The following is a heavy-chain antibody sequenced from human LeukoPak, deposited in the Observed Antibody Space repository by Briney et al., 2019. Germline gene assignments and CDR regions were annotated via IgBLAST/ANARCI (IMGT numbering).Heavy chain of an antibody. V-gene: IGHV4-59*08. J-gene: IGHJ4*02. CDR1: GGSISSHY. Sequence: PSETLSLTCTVSGGSISSHYWSWIRQPPGKGLEWIGYIYYSGSTNYNPSLKSRVTISVDTSKNQFSLKLSSVTAADTAVYYCARLQYDILTGYSPDIDYWGQGTLVTVSS. CDR2: IYYSGST. D-gene: IGHD3-9*01. CDR3: ARLQYDILTGYSPDIDY.